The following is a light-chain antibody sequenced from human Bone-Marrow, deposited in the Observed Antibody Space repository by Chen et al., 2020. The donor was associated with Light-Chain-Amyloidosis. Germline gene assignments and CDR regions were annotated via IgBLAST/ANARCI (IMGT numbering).Light chain of an antibody. CDR3: CSYTSTTTAV. J-gene: IGLJ3*02. Sequence: QSVLTQPASVSGSPGQSITITCTGTSSVVGNHDIVSWYQQHPGKAPKFLIYEVTKRPSGVSNRFSGSKSGNTAYLKISGLRAEDEAYYYCCSYTSTTTAVFGGGTKLTVL. CDR1: SSVVGNHDI. CDR2: EVT. V-gene: IGLV2-14*02.